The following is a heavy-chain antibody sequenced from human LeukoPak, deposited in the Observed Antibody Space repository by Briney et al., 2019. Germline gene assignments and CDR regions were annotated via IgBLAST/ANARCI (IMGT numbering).Heavy chain of an antibody. V-gene: IGHV1-2*02. Sequence: ASVKVSCKASGYTFTGYYMHWVRQAPGQGLEWKGWINPNSGGTNYAQKFQGRVTMTRDTSISTAYMELSRLRSDDTAVYYCARTPLQWVVRGVMVYYFDYWGQGTLVTVSS. CDR1: GYTFTGYY. CDR3: ARTPLQWVVRGVMVYYFDY. D-gene: IGHD3-10*01. J-gene: IGHJ4*02. CDR2: INPNSGGT.